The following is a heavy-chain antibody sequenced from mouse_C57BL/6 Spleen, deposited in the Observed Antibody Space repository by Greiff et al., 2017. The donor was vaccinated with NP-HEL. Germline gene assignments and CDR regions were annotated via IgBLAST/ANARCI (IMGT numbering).Heavy chain of an antibody. V-gene: IGHV1-20*01. J-gene: IGHJ4*01. CDR1: GYSFTGYF. Sequence: EVQLQQSGPELVKPGASVKMSCKASGYSFTGYFMNWVMQSHGKSLEWIGRINPYNGDTFYNQKFKGKATLTVDKSSSTAYMELRSLTSEDSAVYYCARSEEWLLRMDDWGQGTSVTVSS. D-gene: IGHD2-3*01. CDR3: ARSEEWLLRMDD. CDR2: INPYNGDT.